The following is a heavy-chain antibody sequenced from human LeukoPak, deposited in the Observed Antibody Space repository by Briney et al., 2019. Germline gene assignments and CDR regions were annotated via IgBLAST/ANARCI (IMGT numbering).Heavy chain of an antibody. V-gene: IGHV1-2*02. J-gene: IGHJ4*02. Sequence: ASVKVSCKASGYTFTGYYMHWVRQAPGQGLEWMGWINPNSGGTNYAQKFQGRVTMTRDTSISTAYMELSRLRPDDTAVYYCARAGYYYDSSGTAYYFDYWGQGTLVTVSS. CDR1: GYTFTGYY. CDR2: INPNSGGT. D-gene: IGHD3-22*01. CDR3: ARAGYYYDSSGTAYYFDY.